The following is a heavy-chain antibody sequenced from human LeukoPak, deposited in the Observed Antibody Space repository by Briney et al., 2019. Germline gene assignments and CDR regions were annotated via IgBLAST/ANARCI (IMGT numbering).Heavy chain of an antibody. D-gene: IGHD5-18*01. V-gene: IGHV1-46*01. CDR1: GYTLTSYY. CDR2: IDPSDGST. Sequence: ASVKVSCKASGYTLTSYYMHWVRQAPGQGLEWMGIIDPSDGSTIYAQKFQGRVTMTRDTSTSTVHMELSSLRSDDTAVYYCARSAMAEHDWGQGTLVTVSS. J-gene: IGHJ4*02. CDR3: ARSAMAEHD.